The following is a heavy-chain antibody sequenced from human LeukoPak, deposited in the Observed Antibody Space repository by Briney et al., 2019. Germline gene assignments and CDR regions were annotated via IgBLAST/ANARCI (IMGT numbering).Heavy chain of an antibody. Sequence: GRSLRLSCAASGFTFSSYAMHWVRQAPGKGLEWVTVISYDGSNKYYADSVKGRFTISRDNSKNTLYLQMNSLRAEDTAVYYCAKDRSGGVGALFDYWGQGTLVTVSS. D-gene: IGHD1-26*01. CDR2: ISYDGSNK. CDR1: GFTFSSYA. CDR3: AKDRSGGVGALFDY. J-gene: IGHJ4*02. V-gene: IGHV3-30-3*01.